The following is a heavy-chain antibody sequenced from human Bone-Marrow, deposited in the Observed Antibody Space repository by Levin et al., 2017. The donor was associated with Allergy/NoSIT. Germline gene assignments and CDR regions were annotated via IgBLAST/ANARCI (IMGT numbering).Heavy chain of an antibody. Sequence: ASVKVSCKASGYTFSSYGVSWVRQAPGQGLEWMGWISPYNDHTNYAQNLHGRVTMTTDTSTSTVHMELGSLRSDEAAVYYCARRYDSLTASFFDYWGQGTLVTVSS. J-gene: IGHJ4*02. V-gene: IGHV1-18*01. CDR3: ARRYDSLTASFFDY. D-gene: IGHD3-9*01. CDR1: GYTFSSYG. CDR2: ISPYNDHT.